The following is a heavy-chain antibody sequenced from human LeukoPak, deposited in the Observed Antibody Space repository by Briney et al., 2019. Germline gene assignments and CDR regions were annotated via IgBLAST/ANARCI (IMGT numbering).Heavy chain of an antibody. CDR2: IYYSGTN. D-gene: IGHD4-17*01. Sequence: PAETLSLTCTVSGGSISSSSYCWGWLRQPPGKGLEWIGSIYYSGTNHYSPSLKSRVTISVDTSKNQFSLKLRSVTAADTAVYYCGRDYGDYPYWYFDPWGRGTVVTVSS. V-gene: IGHV4-39*01. J-gene: IGHJ2*01. CDR1: GGSISSSSYC. CDR3: GRDYGDYPYWYFDP.